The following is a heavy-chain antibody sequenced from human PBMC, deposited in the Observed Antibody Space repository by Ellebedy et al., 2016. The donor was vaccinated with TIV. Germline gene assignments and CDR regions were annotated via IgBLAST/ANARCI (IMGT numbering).Heavy chain of an antibody. CDR2: ISWNSGTV. D-gene: IGHD1-7*01. V-gene: IGHV3-9*01. J-gene: IGHJ4*02. CDR1: GFSFVEDA. Sequence: SLKISCAASGFSFVEDAMHWVRQAPGKGLEWVSGISWNSGTVGYADSVKGRFTISRDNAKKSVYLHMNSLRPEDTAIYYCTKARAGELGYFDHWGQGALVIVSS. CDR3: TKARAGELGYFDH.